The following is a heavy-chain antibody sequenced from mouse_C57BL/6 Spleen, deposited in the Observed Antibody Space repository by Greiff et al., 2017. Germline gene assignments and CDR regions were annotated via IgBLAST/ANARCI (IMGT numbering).Heavy chain of an antibody. CDR2: IYPSDSET. CDR1: GYTFTSYW. Sequence: QVQLQQPGAELVRPGSSVKLSCKASGYTFTSYWMDWVKQRPGQGLEWIGNIYPSDSETHYNQKFKGKSTLTVDKSSSTAYMQLSSLTSEDSAVYYCARRTDYYAMDYWGQGTSVTVSS. V-gene: IGHV1-61*01. CDR3: ARRTDYYAMDY. J-gene: IGHJ4*01.